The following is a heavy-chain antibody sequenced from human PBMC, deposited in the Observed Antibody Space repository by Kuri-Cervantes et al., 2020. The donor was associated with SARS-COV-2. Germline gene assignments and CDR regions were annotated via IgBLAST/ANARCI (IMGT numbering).Heavy chain of an antibody. Sequence: ASVKVSCKASGYTFTGYYMHWVRQAPGQGLEWMGWINPDSGGTNYAQKLQGRVTMTTDTSTSTAYMGLRSLRSDDTAVYYCARDFGRTNLESIAARPYYWGQGTLVTVSS. CDR2: INPDSGGT. CDR3: ARDFGRTNLESIAARPYY. D-gene: IGHD6-6*01. V-gene: IGHV1-2*02. J-gene: IGHJ4*02. CDR1: GYTFTGYY.